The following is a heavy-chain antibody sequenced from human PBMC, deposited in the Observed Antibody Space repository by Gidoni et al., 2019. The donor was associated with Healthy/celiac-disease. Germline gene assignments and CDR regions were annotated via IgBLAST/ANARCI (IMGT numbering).Heavy chain of an antibody. CDR3: ARDSPHYYGSGSYSHYYGMDV. J-gene: IGHJ6*02. Sequence: QVQLGQSGAEVKKPGASVTVSCKASGYTFTSYGISWVRQAPGQGLAWMGWTSAYNGNTNYAQKLQAIVTMTTDTSTSTAYMELRSRRSDDTAVYYWARDSPHYYGSGSYSHYYGMDVWGQGTTVTVSS. V-gene: IGHV1-18*01. CDR2: TSAYNGNT. CDR1: GYTFTSYG. D-gene: IGHD3-10*01.